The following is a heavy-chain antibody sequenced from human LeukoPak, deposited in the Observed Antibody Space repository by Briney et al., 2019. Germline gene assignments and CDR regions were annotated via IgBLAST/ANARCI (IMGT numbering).Heavy chain of an antibody. CDR1: GYTFTSYD. Sequence: ASVKGSCKASGYTFTSYDINWVRQATGQGLEWMGWMNPNSGNTGYAQKFQGRVTMTRNTSISTAYMELSSLRSEDTAVYYCARAHRYGDYYYYGMDVWGQGTTVTVSS. D-gene: IGHD4/OR15-4a*01. V-gene: IGHV1-8*01. CDR3: ARAHRYGDYYYYGMDV. CDR2: MNPNSGNT. J-gene: IGHJ6*02.